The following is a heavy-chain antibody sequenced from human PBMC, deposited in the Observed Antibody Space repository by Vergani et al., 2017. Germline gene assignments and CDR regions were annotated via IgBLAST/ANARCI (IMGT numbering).Heavy chain of an antibody. D-gene: IGHD3-16*01. V-gene: IGHV3-48*04. J-gene: IGHJ4*02. CDR2: ISSSSSTI. CDR3: ARELGPLGY. Sequence: EVQLLESGGGLVQPGGSLRLSCAASGFTFSSYSMNWVRQAPGKGLEWVSYISSSSSTIYYADSVKGRFTISRDNAKNSLYLQMNSLRAEDTAVYYCARELGPLGYWGQGTLVTVSS. CDR1: GFTFSSYS.